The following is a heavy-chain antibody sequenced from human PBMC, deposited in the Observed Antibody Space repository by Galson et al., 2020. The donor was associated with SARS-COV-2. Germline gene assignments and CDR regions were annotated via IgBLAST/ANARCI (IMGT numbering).Heavy chain of an antibody. V-gene: IGHV4-34*01. Sequence: SWIRQPPGKGLEWIGEITPIGSTNYNPSLKSRVTISVDTSKNQFSLKLTSVTAADTAVYYCARGISGYSSSWYVYWGQGTLVTVSS. D-gene: IGHD6-13*01. CDR3: ARGISGYSSSWYVY. J-gene: IGHJ4*02. CDR2: ITPIGST.